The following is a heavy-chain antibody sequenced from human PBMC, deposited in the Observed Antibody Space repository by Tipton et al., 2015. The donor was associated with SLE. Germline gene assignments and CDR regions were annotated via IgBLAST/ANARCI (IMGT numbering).Heavy chain of an antibody. CDR3: ARVGGPKWLTLQALNFDS. CDR1: GDSIRSYY. Sequence: TLSLTCTVSGDSIRSYYWSWIRQPPGKGLEWIGYIYYSGSTNYNPSLKSRVTISGDTSKNQFSLKLNSVTAADTAVYYCARVGGPKWLTLQALNFDSWGQGTLVTVSS. CDR2: IYYSGST. D-gene: IGHD5-24*01. J-gene: IGHJ4*02. V-gene: IGHV4-59*01.